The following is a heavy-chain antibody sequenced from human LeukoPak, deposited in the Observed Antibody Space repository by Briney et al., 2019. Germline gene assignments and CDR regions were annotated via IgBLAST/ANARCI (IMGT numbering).Heavy chain of an antibody. CDR3: ARGSITVVPAFDI. D-gene: IGHD4-23*01. J-gene: IGHJ3*02. CDR1: GGSISTYY. CDR2: IYYTGSA. Sequence: KPSETLSLTCTVSGGSISTYYWSWVRQPPGKGLEWIGCIYYTGSANYNPSLKSRGTISVDTSKNQFSLKLSSVTAADTAVYYCARGSITVVPAFDIWGQGTMFTVSS. V-gene: IGHV4-59*12.